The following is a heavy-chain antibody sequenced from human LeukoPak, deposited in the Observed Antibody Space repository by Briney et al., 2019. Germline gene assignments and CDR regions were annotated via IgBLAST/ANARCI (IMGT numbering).Heavy chain of an antibody. CDR3: ARYSSSSLEYWSDP. CDR1: GGSISSGDYY. CDR2: IYYSGST. V-gene: IGHV4-30-4*01. J-gene: IGHJ5*02. D-gene: IGHD6-6*01. Sequence: SQTLSLTCTVSGGSISSGDYYWSWIRQPPGKGLEWIGYIYYSGSTYYNPSLKSRVTISVDTSKNQFSLKLSSVTAADTAVYYCARYSSSSLEYWSDPWGQGTLVTVSS.